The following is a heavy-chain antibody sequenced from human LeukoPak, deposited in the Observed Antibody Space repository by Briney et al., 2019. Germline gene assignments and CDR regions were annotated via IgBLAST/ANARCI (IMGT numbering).Heavy chain of an antibody. V-gene: IGHV3-13*04. Sequence: PGGSLRLSCAASGFTFSNYDIHWVRQVTGERLEWVSSIDTAGNTYYADSVKGRFILSRENVKTSVYLQMDSLGAGDTAVYYCTRERVGVRRLSDLDYWGQGTLVTVSS. J-gene: IGHJ4*02. D-gene: IGHD3-16*02. CDR3: TRERVGVRRLSDLDY. CDR2: IDTAGNT. CDR1: GFTFSNYD.